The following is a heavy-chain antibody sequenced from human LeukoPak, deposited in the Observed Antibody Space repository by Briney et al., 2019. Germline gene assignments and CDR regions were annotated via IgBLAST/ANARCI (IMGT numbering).Heavy chain of an antibody. J-gene: IGHJ4*02. CDR3: AKFSSGHSPLFDY. CDR1: GFTFSSYG. V-gene: IGHV3-30*18. Sequence: GGSLRLSCAASGFTFSSYGMHWVRQAPGKGLEWVAVISYDGSNKYYADSVKGRFTISRGNSKNTLYLQMNSLRAEDTAVYYCAKFSSGHSPLFDYWGQGTLVTVSS. CDR2: ISYDGSNK. D-gene: IGHD6-19*01.